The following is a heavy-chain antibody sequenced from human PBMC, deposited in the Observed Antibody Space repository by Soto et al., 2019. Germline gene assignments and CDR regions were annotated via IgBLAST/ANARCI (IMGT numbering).Heavy chain of an antibody. CDR1: GYPVTAYY. Sequence: QLHLVESGAVVKKPGASVTVSCSASGYPVTAYYMHWVRQAPGRGLEWMGGINPATGAAKYTQTFQGRVTRTRDTSTSTVFMELSGLTSEETAVFYCARGGGVGVAGSAAFDMWGQGTLVTVSS. CDR3: ARGGGVGVAGSAAFDM. D-gene: IGHD3-3*01. V-gene: IGHV1-2*02. J-gene: IGHJ3*02. CDR2: INPATGAA.